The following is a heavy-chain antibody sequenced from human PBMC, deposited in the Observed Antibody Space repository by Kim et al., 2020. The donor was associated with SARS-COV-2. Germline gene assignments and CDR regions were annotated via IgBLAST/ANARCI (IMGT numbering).Heavy chain of an antibody. J-gene: IGHJ4*02. CDR3: AREKSTYYYDSSGYYFDY. V-gene: IGHV4-61*01. CDR1: GGSVSSGSYY. CDR2: IYYSGST. D-gene: IGHD3-22*01. Sequence: SETLSLTCTVSGGSVSSGSYYWSWIRQPPGKGLEWIGYIYYSGSTNYNPSLKSRVTISVDTSKNQFSLKLSSVTAADTAVYYCAREKSTYYYDSSGYYFDYWGQGTLVTVSS.